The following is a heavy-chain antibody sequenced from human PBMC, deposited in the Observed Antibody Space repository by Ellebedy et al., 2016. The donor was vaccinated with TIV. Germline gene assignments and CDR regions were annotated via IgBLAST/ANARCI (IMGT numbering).Heavy chain of an antibody. CDR3: AKGGTMKVVVGDWFDP. Sequence: SLKISCAGSGFTFSSYWMSWVRQAPGKGLEWVSGISWSSGSIGYADAVKGRFTISRDNAKNSLSLQMNSLRAEDTALYYCAKGGTMKVVVGDWFDPWGRGTTVTVSS. J-gene: IGHJ5*01. CDR2: ISWSSGSI. CDR1: GFTFSSYW. V-gene: IGHV3-9*01. D-gene: IGHD3-22*01.